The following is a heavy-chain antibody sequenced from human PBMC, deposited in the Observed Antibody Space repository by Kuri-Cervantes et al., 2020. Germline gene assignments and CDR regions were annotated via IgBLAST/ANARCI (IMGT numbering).Heavy chain of an antibody. CDR2: ISWDGGST. CDR3: ARRTTVTVTATPRSYWYFDP. D-gene: IGHD4-17*01. J-gene: IGHJ2*01. Sequence: GGSLRLSCAASGFTFDDYAMHWVRQAPGKGLEWVSLISWDGGSTYYADSVKGRFTISRDNAKNSLYLQMNSLRAEDTALYHCARRTTVTVTATPRSYWYFDPWGRGTLVTVSS. CDR1: GFTFDDYA. V-gene: IGHV3-43D*04.